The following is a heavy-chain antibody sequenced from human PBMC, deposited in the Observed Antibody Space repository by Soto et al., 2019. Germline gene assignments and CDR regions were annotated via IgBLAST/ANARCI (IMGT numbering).Heavy chain of an antibody. CDR3: ARDTSHGVTIGGLDA. D-gene: IGHD3-16*01. Sequence: GGSLRLSCAASGFTFSSYAMSWVRQAPGKGLEWVSAISGSGGSTYYADSVKGRFTISRDNSKNTLYLQMNSLRAEDTAVYYCARDTSHGVTIGGLDAWGQGTLVTVSS. V-gene: IGHV3-23*01. CDR2: ISGSGGST. J-gene: IGHJ5*02. CDR1: GFTFSSYA.